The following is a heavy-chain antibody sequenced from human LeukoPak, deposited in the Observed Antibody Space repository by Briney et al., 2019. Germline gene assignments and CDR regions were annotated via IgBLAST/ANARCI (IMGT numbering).Heavy chain of an antibody. Sequence: PSETLSLTCTVSGGSISSYYWSWIRQPPGKGLEWIGYIYYSGSTNYNPSLKSRVTISVDTSKNQFSLKLSSVTAADTAVYYCAGRRDGYNPFDYWGQGTLVTVSS. J-gene: IGHJ4*02. D-gene: IGHD5-24*01. CDR3: AGRRDGYNPFDY. V-gene: IGHV4-59*01. CDR2: IYYSGST. CDR1: GGSISSYY.